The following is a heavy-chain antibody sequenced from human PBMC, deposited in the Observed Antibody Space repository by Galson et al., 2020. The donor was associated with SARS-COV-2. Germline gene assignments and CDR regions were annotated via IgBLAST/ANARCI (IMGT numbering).Heavy chain of an antibody. CDR1: GFTLTAYA. V-gene: IGHV3-23*01. D-gene: IGHD2-8*01. CDR3: ARSRVAYGGSRLPFDF. Sequence: GESLKISCAASGFTLTAYAVSWVRQAPGKGLEWVSSISYDGDNKDYADPVKGRFAISRDESNNTLYLQMSSLRVDDTAIYYCARSRVAYGGSRLPFDFWGQGTLVAVSS. CDR2: ISYDGDNK. J-gene: IGHJ4*02.